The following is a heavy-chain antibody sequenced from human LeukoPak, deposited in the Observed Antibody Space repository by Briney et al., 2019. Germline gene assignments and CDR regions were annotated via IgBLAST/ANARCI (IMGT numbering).Heavy chain of an antibody. CDR3: AKDSGTLHGGPDF. V-gene: IGHV3-30*02. CDR2: LEKDGDDI. J-gene: IGHJ4*02. D-gene: IGHD3-10*01. CDR1: GFIFSHYG. Sequence: GGSLRLSCGASGFIFSHYGMHWVRQAPGKGLGWVAYLEKDGDDIMYGDSVKGRFTISRDNSKNKVYLQMNSLRSEDTAVYYCAKDSGTLHGGPDFWGQGTLVSVSS.